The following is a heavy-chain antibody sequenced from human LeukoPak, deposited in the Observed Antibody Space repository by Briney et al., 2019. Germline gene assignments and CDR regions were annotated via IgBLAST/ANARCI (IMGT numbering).Heavy chain of an antibody. D-gene: IGHD3-22*01. V-gene: IGHV1-8*01. J-gene: IGHJ1*01. CDR3: ATPGVHYDPSGYYPFQH. Sequence: ASVKVSCKASGYTFSSYDINWVRLAAGQGLEWMGWMNPNSGNTGYAQQFQGRVTMTRNTAIGTACMELSSLRSEDTAVYYCATPGVHYDPSGYYPFQHWGQGTLVTVSS. CDR1: GYTFSSYD. CDR2: MNPNSGNT.